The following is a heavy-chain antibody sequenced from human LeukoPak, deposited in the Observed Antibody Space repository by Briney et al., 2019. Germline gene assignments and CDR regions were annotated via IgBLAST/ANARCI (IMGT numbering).Heavy chain of an antibody. CDR2: ISSSGSTI. Sequence: GGSLRPSCAAYGFTFSSYEMNWVRQAPGKGLEWVSYISSSGSTIYYADSVKGRFTISRDNAKNSLYLQMNSLRAEDTAVYYCARGPYPGYCSGGSCYVVWDYWGQGTLVTVSS. V-gene: IGHV3-48*03. D-gene: IGHD2-15*01. CDR1: GFTFSSYE. CDR3: ARGPYPGYCSGGSCYVVWDY. J-gene: IGHJ4*02.